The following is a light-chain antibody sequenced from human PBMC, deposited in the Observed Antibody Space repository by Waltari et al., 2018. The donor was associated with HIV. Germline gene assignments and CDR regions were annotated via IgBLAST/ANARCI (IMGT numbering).Light chain of an antibody. CDR2: GAS. J-gene: IGKJ1*01. V-gene: IGKV1-39*01. Sequence: DIQMTQSPSSLSASVGDSVTVTCRASQNIDNFLNWYQQKPGKAPQLLIYGASRLHSGVPSRFSGSGSGTDFTLTVNSLQPEDLATYYCQQSYTTRWTFGPGTNVEMK. CDR3: QQSYTTRWT. CDR1: QNIDNF.